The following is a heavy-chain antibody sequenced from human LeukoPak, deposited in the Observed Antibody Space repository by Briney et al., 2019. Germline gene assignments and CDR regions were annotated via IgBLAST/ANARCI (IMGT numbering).Heavy chain of an antibody. CDR3: ARHGTSSYYYYAMDV. CDR2: IYYSGST. D-gene: IGHD2-2*01. Sequence: SETLSLTCTVSGGSISSYYWSWIRQPPGKGLEWIGYIYYSGSTNYNPSLKSRVTISVDTSKNQFSLKLSSVTAADTAVYYCARHGTSSYYYYAMDVWGQGTTVTVSS. J-gene: IGHJ6*02. V-gene: IGHV4-59*08. CDR1: GGSISSYY.